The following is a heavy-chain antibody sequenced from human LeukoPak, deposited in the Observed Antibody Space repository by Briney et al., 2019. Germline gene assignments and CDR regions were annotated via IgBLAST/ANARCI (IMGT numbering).Heavy chain of an antibody. V-gene: IGHV1-2*02. D-gene: IGHD5-24*01. Sequence: ASVKVSCKASGYTFTDYYMYWVRQAPGQGLEWMGWINPNSGGTNYAQRFQGRVTMTRDTSISTVYMELSRLRSDDTAVYYCARGIEMATIGDCWGQGTLVTVSS. CDR2: INPNSGGT. CDR1: GYTFTDYY. CDR3: ARGIEMATIGDC. J-gene: IGHJ4*02.